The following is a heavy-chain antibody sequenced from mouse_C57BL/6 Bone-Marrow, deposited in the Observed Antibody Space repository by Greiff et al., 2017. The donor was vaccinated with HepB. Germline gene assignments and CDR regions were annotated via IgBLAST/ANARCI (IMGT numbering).Heavy chain of an antibody. CDR2: ISNGGGST. V-gene: IGHV5-12*01. CDR3: ARGGITTVVATDAMDY. D-gene: IGHD1-1*01. CDR1: GFTFSDYY. Sequence: EVMLVESGGGLVQPGGSLKLSCAASGFTFSDYYMYWVRQTPEKRLEWVAYISNGGGSTYYPDTVKGRFTISRDNAKNTLYLQMSRLKSEDTAMYYCARGGITTVVATDAMDYWGQGTSVTVSS. J-gene: IGHJ4*01.